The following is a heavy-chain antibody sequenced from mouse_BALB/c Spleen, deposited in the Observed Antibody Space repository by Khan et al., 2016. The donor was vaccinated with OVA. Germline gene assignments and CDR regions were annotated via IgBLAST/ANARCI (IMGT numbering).Heavy chain of an antibody. J-gene: IGHJ4*01. CDR3: ARIDGSMDY. CDR1: GYTFTTYW. Sequence: QVQLQQSGAELVKPGASVKLSCKASGYTFTTYWMHWVKQRPGQGLEWIGEINPSNGRTNFNEKFKNKATLTVDKSSTTAYMQLNSLTFEDSAVYYCARIDGSMDYWGQGTSVTVSS. CDR2: INPSNGRT. V-gene: IGHV1S81*02. D-gene: IGHD2-3*01.